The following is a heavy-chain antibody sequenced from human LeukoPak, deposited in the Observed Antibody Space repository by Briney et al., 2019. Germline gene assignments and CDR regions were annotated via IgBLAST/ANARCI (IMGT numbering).Heavy chain of an antibody. CDR3: VRSNWHFDL. Sequence: GGSLRLSCVASGFTFSNFRMHWVRQGPGKGLVWVSRISGGGSTTDHADSVKGRFTISRDNAKNTLYLQMNSLSAEDTAVYYCVRSNWHFDLWGQGTPVTVSS. CDR2: ISGGGSTT. D-gene: IGHD7-27*01. V-gene: IGHV3-74*01. CDR1: GFTFSNFR. J-gene: IGHJ4*02.